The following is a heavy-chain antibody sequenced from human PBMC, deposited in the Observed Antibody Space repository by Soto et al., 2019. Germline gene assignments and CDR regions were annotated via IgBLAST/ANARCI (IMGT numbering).Heavy chain of an antibody. CDR2: ISYDGSNK. D-gene: IGHD6-13*01. J-gene: IGHJ6*02. CDR1: GFTFGSYA. CDR3: AREVPPGYSSSWYYYYYYGMDV. V-gene: IGHV3-30-3*01. Sequence: GGSLRLSCAASGFTFGSYAMHWVRQAPGKGLEWVAVISYDGSNKYYADSVKGRFTISRDNSKNTLYLQMNSLRAEDTAVYYCAREVPPGYSSSWYYYYYYGMDVWGQGTTVTVSS.